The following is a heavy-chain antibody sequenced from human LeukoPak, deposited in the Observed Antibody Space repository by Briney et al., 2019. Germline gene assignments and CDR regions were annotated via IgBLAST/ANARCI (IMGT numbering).Heavy chain of an antibody. Sequence: PGESLKISCKGSGYSFTSYWIGWVCQMPGKGLEWMGIIYPGDSDTRYSPSFQGQVTTSADKSISTAYLQWSSLKASDTAMYYGASLLGATFGAFDIWGQGTMVTVSS. V-gene: IGHV5-51*01. CDR3: ASLLGATFGAFDI. CDR2: IYPGDSDT. J-gene: IGHJ3*02. CDR1: GYSFTSYW. D-gene: IGHD1-26*01.